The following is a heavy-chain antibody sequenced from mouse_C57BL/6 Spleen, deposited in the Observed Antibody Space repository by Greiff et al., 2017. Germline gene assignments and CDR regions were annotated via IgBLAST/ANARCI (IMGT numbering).Heavy chain of an antibody. J-gene: IGHJ4*01. V-gene: IGHV1-55*01. CDR1: GYTFTSYW. CDR2: IYPGSGST. CDR3: AREGSFYYYAMDY. Sequence: QVQLQQPGAELVKPGASVKMSCKASGYTFTSYWITWVKQRPGQGLEWIGDIYPGSGSTNYNEKFKSKATLTVDTSSSTAYMQLSSLTSEDSAVYYCAREGSFYYYAMDYWGQGTSVTVSS.